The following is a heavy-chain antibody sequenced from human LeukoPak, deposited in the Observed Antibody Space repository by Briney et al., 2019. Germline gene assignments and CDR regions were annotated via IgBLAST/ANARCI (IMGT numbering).Heavy chain of an antibody. CDR2: INHSGST. D-gene: IGHD1-26*01. CDR3: ARFDDSIVADY. CDR1: GGSFSGYY. J-gene: IGHJ4*02. V-gene: IGHV4-34*01. Sequence: SSETLSLTCAVYGGSFSGYYWSWIRQPPGKGLEWIGEINHSGSTNYNPSLKSRVTISVDTSKNQFSLKLSSVTAADTAVYYCARFDDSIVADYWGQGTLVTVSS.